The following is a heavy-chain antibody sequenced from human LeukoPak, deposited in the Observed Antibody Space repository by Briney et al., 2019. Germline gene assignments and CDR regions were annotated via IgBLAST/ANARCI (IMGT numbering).Heavy chain of an antibody. J-gene: IGHJ4*02. V-gene: IGHV4-4*02. Sequence: SWVRQAPGKGLEWIGDTYHSGSTNYNPSLKSRVIISVDKSKNQFSLKLTSVTAADTAVYYCARGPYGSGIYSVYWGQGTLVTVSS. CDR2: TYHSGST. CDR3: ARGPYGSGIYSVY. D-gene: IGHD3-10*01.